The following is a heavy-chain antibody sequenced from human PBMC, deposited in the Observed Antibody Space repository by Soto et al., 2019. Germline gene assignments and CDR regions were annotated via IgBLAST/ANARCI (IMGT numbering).Heavy chain of an antibody. CDR1: GYTFTDDF. CDR3: ARDPADSMIGIDY. CDR2: INGNSGGT. D-gene: IGHD3-16*01. J-gene: IGHJ4*02. V-gene: IGHV1-2*02. Sequence: ASVKVSCKASGYTFTDDFMHWVRQAPGQGLEWMGWINGNSGGTSYAQKFQGRVAMTRDTSISTAYMELSSLTFDDTAVYYCARDPADSMIGIDYWGQGTLVTVSS.